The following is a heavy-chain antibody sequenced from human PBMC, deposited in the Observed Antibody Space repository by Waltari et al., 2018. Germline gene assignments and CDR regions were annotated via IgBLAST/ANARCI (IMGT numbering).Heavy chain of an antibody. Sequence: QVQLQQWGAGLLKPSETLSLTCAVYGGSFSGYYWSWLRQPPGKGLEWIGEINHSGSTNYNPSLKSRVTISVDTSKNQFSLKLSSVTAADTAVYYCARGRSKGSGSHSVGTLKYWGQGTLVTVSS. CDR3: ARGRSKGSGSHSVGTLKY. CDR1: GGSFSGYY. D-gene: IGHD3-10*01. J-gene: IGHJ4*02. CDR2: INHSGST. V-gene: IGHV4-34*01.